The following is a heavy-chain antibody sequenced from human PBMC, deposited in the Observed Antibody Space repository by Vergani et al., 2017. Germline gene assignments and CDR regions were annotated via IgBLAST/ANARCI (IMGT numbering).Heavy chain of an antibody. Sequence: EVQLLESGGGLVQPGGSLRLSCAASGFTFSSYAMSWVRQAPGKGLEWVSAISGSGGSTYYADSVKGRFTISRDNSKNTLYLQMNSLRAEDTAVYYCARDRGIAVAEGNYGMDVWGQGTTVTVSS. J-gene: IGHJ6*02. V-gene: IGHV3-23*01. CDR2: ISGSGGST. D-gene: IGHD6-19*01. CDR3: ARDRGIAVAEGNYGMDV. CDR1: GFTFSSYA.